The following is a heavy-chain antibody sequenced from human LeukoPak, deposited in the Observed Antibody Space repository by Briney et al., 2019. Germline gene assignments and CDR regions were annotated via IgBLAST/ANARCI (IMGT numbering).Heavy chain of an antibody. CDR1: GFTFSSYW. V-gene: IGHV3-7*01. CDR3: ARDLGGDYSDPAFDI. Sequence: GGSLRLSCAASGFTFSSYWMSWVRQAPGKGLEWVANIKQDGSEKYYVDSVKDRFTISRDNAKNSLYLQMNSLRAEDTAVYYCARDLGGDYSDPAFDIWGQGTMVTVSS. D-gene: IGHD4-17*01. CDR2: IKQDGSEK. J-gene: IGHJ3*02.